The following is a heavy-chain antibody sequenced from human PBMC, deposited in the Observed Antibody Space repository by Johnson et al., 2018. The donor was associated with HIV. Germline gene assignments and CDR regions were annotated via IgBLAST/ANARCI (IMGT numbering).Heavy chain of an antibody. Sequence: VESGGGVVQPGRSLKLSCAASEFTFDDYAMHWVRQAPGKGLEWVAGITWNSGSIGYADSVKGRFTISRDNGKNSLYLQMNSLRAGDTAVYYCARGRDSSGFNDAFDIWGQGTMVTVSS. CDR3: ARGRDSSGFNDAFDI. CDR2: ITWNSGSI. D-gene: IGHD3-22*01. J-gene: IGHJ3*02. CDR1: EFTFDDYA. V-gene: IGHV3-9*01.